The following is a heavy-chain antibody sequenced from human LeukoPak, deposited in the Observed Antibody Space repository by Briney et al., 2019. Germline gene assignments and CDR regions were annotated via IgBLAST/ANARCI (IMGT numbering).Heavy chain of an antibody. D-gene: IGHD3-10*01. CDR3: ARLITMVRGVIIHADFDY. Sequence: ASVKVSCKASGYTFSGYYMHWVRQAPGQGLEWMGWINPNSGGTNYAQKFQGRVTMTRDTSISTAYMELSRLRSDDTAVYYCARLITMVRGVIIHADFDYWGQGTLVTVSS. CDR2: INPNSGGT. V-gene: IGHV1-2*02. J-gene: IGHJ4*02. CDR1: GYTFSGYY.